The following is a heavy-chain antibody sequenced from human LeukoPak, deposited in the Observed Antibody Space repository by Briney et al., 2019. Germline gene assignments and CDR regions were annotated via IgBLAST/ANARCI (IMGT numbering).Heavy chain of an antibody. CDR1: GYTFTSYD. J-gene: IGHJ6*03. CDR3: ARAAVGCSSTSCYPSYYYYMDV. CDR2: MNPNSGNT. V-gene: IGHV1-8*01. Sequence: ASVKVSCKASGYTFTSYDINWVRQATGQGLEWMGWMNPNSGNTGYAQKFQGRVTMTRDTSTSTAYMELRSLRSDDTAVYYCARAAVGCSSTSCYPSYYYYMDVWAKGPRSPSP. D-gene: IGHD2-2*01.